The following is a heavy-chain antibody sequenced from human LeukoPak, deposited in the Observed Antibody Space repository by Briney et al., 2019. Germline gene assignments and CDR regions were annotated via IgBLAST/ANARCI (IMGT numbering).Heavy chain of an antibody. CDR1: GGTFSSYA. J-gene: IGHJ4*02. Sequence: GSSVKVSCKASGGTFSSYAISWVRQAPGQGLEWMGWISAYNGNTNYAQKLQGRVTMTTDTSTSTAYMELRSLRSDDTAVYYCGALAKEMATIRWGQGTLVTVSS. CDR2: ISAYNGNT. CDR3: GALAKEMATIR. V-gene: IGHV1-18*01. D-gene: IGHD5-24*01.